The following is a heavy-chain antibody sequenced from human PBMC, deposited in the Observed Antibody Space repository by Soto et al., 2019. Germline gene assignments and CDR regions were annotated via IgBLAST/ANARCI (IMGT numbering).Heavy chain of an antibody. CDR2: MNPNSGNT. CDR3: ARAQLFPAVRGYYYYYGMDV. V-gene: IGHV1-8*01. CDR1: GYTFTSYD. J-gene: IGHJ6*01. Sequence: GASVKVSCKASGYTFTSYDINWVRQATGQGLKWMGWMNPNSGNTGYAQKFQGRVTMTRNASISTAYMELSSLRSEDTAVYYCARAQLFPAVRGYYYYYGMDVWGQGTTVTVSS. D-gene: IGHD6-13*01.